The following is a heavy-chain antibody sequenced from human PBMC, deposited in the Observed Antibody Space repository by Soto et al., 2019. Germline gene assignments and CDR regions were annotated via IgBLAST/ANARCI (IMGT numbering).Heavy chain of an antibody. CDR3: ARDRPKNCSGGSCYSNWFDP. V-gene: IGHV1-46*01. D-gene: IGHD2-15*01. J-gene: IGHJ5*02. CDR2: INPSGGST. CDR1: GYTFTSYY. Sequence: QVQLVQSGAEVKKPGASVKVSCKASGYTFTSYYMHWVRQAPGQGLEWMGIINPSGGSTSYAQKFQGRVTMTRDTSTSTVYMELSSLRSEDTAVYYCARDRPKNCSGGSCYSNWFDPWGQGTLVTVSS.